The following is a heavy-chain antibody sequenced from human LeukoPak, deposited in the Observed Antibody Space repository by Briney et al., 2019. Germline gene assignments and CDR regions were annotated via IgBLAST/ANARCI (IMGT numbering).Heavy chain of an antibody. J-gene: IGHJ6*02. CDR1: GFTFSSYR. V-gene: IGHV3-23*01. CDR2: IGARDGRT. CDR3: AKGLYDYALDV. Sequence: GGSLRLSCAASGFTFSSYRMNWVRQAPGKGLDWVALIGARDGRTYYADPVKGRFTISRDNFKNTLYLQMNSLRAEDTAIYYCAKGLYDYALDVWGQGTAVTVSS.